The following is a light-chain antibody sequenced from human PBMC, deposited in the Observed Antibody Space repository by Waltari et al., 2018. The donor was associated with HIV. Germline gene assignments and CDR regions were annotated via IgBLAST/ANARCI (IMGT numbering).Light chain of an antibody. CDR1: SGHSSYV. Sequence: QLVLTQSPSASASLGASVKLTCTLSSGHSSYVIAWHQQQPKKGPRYLMKLNSDGSHFKGDGIPDRFSGSGSGAERYLTISSLQSEDEADYYCQTWGTGIVVFGGGTKLTVL. CDR3: QTWGTGIVV. J-gene: IGLJ2*01. CDR2: LNSDGSH. V-gene: IGLV4-69*01.